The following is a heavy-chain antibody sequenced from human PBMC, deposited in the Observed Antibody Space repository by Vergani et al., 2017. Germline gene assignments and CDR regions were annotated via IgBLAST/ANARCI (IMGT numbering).Heavy chain of an antibody. Sequence: QVTLRESGPALVKATETLTLTCSVSVFSLSTSGMCVSWIRPPPGKALEWLGCIDWADDKFFNTSLKTRLTFSQDNSKSQVVLTMTNMESLDTATYYCARIHNYYQNDVHLALDKWGRGIRVTVSS. J-gene: IGHJ4*02. V-gene: IGHV2-70*17. CDR3: ARIHNYYQNDVHLALDK. CDR2: IDWADDK. CDR1: VFSLSTSGMC. D-gene: IGHD3-10*01.